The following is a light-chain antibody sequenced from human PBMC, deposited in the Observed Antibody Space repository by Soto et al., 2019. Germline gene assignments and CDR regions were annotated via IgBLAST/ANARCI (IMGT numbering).Light chain of an antibody. V-gene: IGKV3-20*01. Sequence: EIVLTQSPGTLSLSPGERATLSCRASQSVSSSYLAWYQQKPGQAPSLLIYGASSRATGIPDRFSGSGSGTYFTLTSSRLEPEDAAVYYCQQYGSSPRTFGQGTKLEIK. CDR1: QSVSSSY. CDR2: GAS. J-gene: IGKJ2*01. CDR3: QQYGSSPRT.